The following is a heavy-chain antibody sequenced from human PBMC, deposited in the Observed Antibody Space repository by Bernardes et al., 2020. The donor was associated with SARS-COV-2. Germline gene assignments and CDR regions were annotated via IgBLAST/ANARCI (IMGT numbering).Heavy chain of an antibody. CDR3: AKDYAILPVRPMGSTQFDH. V-gene: IGHV3-23*01. Sequence: GGSLRLSCAASGFTFGTYAMSWVRQAPGKGLEWVSGIIENAVNTYYADTVKGRFTISRDNSKNMVFLQMHSLRPEDTALYYCAKDYAILPVRPMGSTQFDHWGQRILVTVSS. CDR2: IIENAVNT. J-gene: IGHJ4*02. D-gene: IGHD2-2*01. CDR1: GFTFGTYA.